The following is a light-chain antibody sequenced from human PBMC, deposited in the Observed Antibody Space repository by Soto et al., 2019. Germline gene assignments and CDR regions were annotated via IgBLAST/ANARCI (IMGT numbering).Light chain of an antibody. CDR1: RVITIF. J-gene: IGKJ2*01. V-gene: IGKV1-33*01. CDR2: KES. Sequence: DIQMTHSPASRSPSVGDKVSFSSPAGRVITIFLNWYQQKPGQAPKVLIYKESNLKTGVPSRVSGSGSGTDFTFTSSSLQPEDIATYYCQQYDSFPRTFGQGTKLEIK. CDR3: QQYDSFPRT.